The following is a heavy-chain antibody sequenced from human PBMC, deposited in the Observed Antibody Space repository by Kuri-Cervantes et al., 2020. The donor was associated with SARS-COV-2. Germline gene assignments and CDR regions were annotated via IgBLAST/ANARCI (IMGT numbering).Heavy chain of an antibody. CDR2: INSDGSST. CDR3: VRDGDHWNFDY. J-gene: IGHJ4*02. Sequence: GESLKISCAGSGFTFSNYWMHWVRQAPGKGLVWVSRINSDGSSTSYADSVKGRFTLSRDNAKNMLFLQMNSLRAEDTAVYYCVRDGDHWNFDYWGQGTLVTVSS. D-gene: IGHD1-1*01. CDR1: GFTFSNYW. V-gene: IGHV3-74*01.